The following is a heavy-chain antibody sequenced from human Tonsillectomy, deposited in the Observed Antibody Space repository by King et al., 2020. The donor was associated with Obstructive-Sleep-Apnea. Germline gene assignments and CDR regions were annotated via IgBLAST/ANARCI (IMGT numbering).Heavy chain of an antibody. V-gene: IGHV3-9*01. CDR2: IIWNSGII. CDR1: GFTFDVYA. Sequence: VQLVESGGGLVQPGRSLRLSCAASGFTFDVYAMHWVRQAPGKGLEWVSSIIWNSGIIAYADSVEGRFTISRDNAKKSLYLQMNSLRAEDTALYYCAKDSYYDSGGPYYYDMDVWGQGTPVTVSS. J-gene: IGHJ6*02. CDR3: AKDSYYDSGGPYYYDMDV. D-gene: IGHD3-22*01.